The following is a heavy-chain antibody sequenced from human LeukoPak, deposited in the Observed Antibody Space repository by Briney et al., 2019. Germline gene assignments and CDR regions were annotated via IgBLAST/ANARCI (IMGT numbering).Heavy chain of an antibody. D-gene: IGHD2-15*01. J-gene: IGHJ6*02. V-gene: IGHV4-59*12. Sequence: PSETLSLTCTVSGGSISSYYWTWIRQPPGKGLEWIGYIYYSGGTNYNPSLKSRVTMSVDRSKNQFSLKLSSVTAADTAVYYCARAGYCSGGSCYAAIRGMDVWGQGTTVTVSS. CDR2: IYYSGGT. CDR3: ARAGYCSGGSCYAAIRGMDV. CDR1: GGSISSYY.